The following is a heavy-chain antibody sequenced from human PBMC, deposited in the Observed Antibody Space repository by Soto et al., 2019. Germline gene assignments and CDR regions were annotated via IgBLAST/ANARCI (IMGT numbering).Heavy chain of an antibody. CDR3: PKGLGGPRVYNY. CDR1: GFTFDDYA. Sequence: EVQLVESGGGLVQPGRSLRLSCAASGFTFDDYAMHWVRQAPGKGLEWVSGISWNSGSIGYADSVKGRFTISRDNAKNSLYRKINSLRAEDTAFYYCPKGLGGPRVYNYGAQEPLVPLPS. D-gene: IGHD6-13*01. CDR2: ISWNSGSI. V-gene: IGHV3-9*01. J-gene: IGHJ4*02.